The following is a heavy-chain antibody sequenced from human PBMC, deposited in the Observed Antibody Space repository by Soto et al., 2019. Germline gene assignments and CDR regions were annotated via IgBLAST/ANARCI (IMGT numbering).Heavy chain of an antibody. CDR1: GGTFSSYA. J-gene: IGHJ5*02. D-gene: IGHD6-6*01. Sequence: GASVKVSCKASGGTFSSYAISWVRQAPGQGLEWMGGIIPIFGTANYAQKFQGRVTITADKSTSTAYMELSSLRSEDTAVYYCARVEYSSSSGVPFDPWGQGTLVTVS. CDR2: IIPIFGTA. V-gene: IGHV1-69*06. CDR3: ARVEYSSSSGVPFDP.